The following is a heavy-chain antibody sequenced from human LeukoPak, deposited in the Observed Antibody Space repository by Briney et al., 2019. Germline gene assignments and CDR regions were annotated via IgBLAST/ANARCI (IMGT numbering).Heavy chain of an antibody. Sequence: QAGGSLRLSCAASGFTVSSNYMSWVRQAPGKGLEWVSIIFSGGTTYYADSVKGRFTISRDDAKNTLYLQMNSLRAEDTAVYYCARGICGSGSPLDYWGQGTLVTVSS. V-gene: IGHV3-53*01. CDR1: GFTVSSNY. CDR2: IFSGGTT. J-gene: IGHJ4*02. CDR3: ARGICGSGSPLDY. D-gene: IGHD3-10*01.